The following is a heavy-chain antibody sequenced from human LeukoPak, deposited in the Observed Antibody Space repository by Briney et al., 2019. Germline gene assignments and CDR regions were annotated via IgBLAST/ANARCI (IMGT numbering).Heavy chain of an antibody. Sequence: PSETLSLTCAVYGGSFSGYYWSWIRQPPGKGLEWIGEINHSGSTNYNPSLKSRVTISVDTSKNQFSLELSSVTAADTAVYYCARARIAAAGSDYWGQGTLVTVSS. J-gene: IGHJ4*02. CDR2: INHSGST. D-gene: IGHD6-13*01. CDR3: ARARIAAAGSDY. V-gene: IGHV4-34*01. CDR1: GGSFSGYY.